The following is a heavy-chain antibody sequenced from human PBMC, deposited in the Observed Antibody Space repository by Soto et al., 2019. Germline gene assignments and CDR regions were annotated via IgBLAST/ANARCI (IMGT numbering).Heavy chain of an antibody. CDR3: ARLHGYCISSSCHGHYAMDV. D-gene: IGHD2-2*01. CDR1: SASISSSSYT. Sequence: QLQLQESGPGLVKPSETLSLTCTVSSASISSSSYTWGWIRQPPGKGLEWIGSIYYSGTTYYNPSLNSPVPVSVVKSKNQFSLKVTSVTAADTAVYYCARLHGYCISSSCHGHYAMDVWGQGTTVTVSS. V-gene: IGHV4-39*01. J-gene: IGHJ6*02. CDR2: IYYSGTT.